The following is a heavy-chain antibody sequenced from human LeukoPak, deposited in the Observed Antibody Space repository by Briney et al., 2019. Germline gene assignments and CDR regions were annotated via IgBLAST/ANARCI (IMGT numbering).Heavy chain of an antibody. V-gene: IGHV3-21*01. CDR1: GFTFSSYS. D-gene: IGHD3-22*01. CDR3: ARGSDSSGSKDY. J-gene: IGHJ4*02. Sequence: PGGSLRLSCAASGFTFSSYSMNWVRQAPGKGLEWASSISSSSSYIYYADSVKGRFTISRDNAKNSLYLQMNSLRAEDTAVYYCARGSDSSGSKDYWGQGTLVTVSS. CDR2: ISSSSSYI.